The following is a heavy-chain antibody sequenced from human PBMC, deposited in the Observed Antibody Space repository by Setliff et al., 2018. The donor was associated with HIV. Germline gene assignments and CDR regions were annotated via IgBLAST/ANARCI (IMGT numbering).Heavy chain of an antibody. Sequence: NPSETLSLTCTVSGGSININNYYWGWIRQPPGKGLEWIGSIYYSGATYYKPSLKSRLTIAIDTSKNQFSLKLNSVTAADTAVYYCARSPPTTFWSGYTYYYYMDVWGKGTTVTVSS. CDR2: IYYSGAT. J-gene: IGHJ6*03. CDR1: GGSININNYY. CDR3: ARSPPTTFWSGYTYYYYMDV. V-gene: IGHV4-39*07. D-gene: IGHD3-3*01.